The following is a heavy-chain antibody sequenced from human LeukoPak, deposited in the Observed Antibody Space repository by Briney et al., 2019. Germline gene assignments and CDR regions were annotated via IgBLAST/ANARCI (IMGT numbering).Heavy chain of an antibody. J-gene: IGHJ4*02. CDR3: AKGPTVTTSSDY. D-gene: IGHD4-17*01. Sequence: PGGSLRLSCAASGFTFSSNTMNWVRQAPGKGLEWVSAISGSGGSAYYADSVKGRFTISRDNSKNTLYLQMNSLRAEDMAVYYCAKGPTVTTSSDYWGQGTLVTVSS. CDR2: ISGSGGSA. V-gene: IGHV3-23*01. CDR1: GFTFSSNT.